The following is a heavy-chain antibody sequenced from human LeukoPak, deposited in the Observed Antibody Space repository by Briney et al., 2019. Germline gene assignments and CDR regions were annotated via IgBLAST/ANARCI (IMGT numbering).Heavy chain of an antibody. J-gene: IGHJ4*02. CDR2: ISYDGSNK. V-gene: IGHV3-30-3*01. CDR1: GFTFSSYA. CDR3: ARDQHIVVVTAMLY. Sequence: QSGGSLRLSCAASGFTFSSYAMHWVRQAPGKGLEWVAVISYDGSNKYYADSVKGRFTISRDNSKNTLYLQMNSLRAEDTAVYYCARDQHIVVVTAMLYWGQGTLVTVSS. D-gene: IGHD2-21*02.